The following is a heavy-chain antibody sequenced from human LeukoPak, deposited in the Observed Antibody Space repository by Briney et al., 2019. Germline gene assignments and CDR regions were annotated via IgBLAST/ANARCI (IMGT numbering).Heavy chain of an antibody. CDR2: MNPNSGNT. CDR1: GYTFTSYD. J-gene: IGHJ5*02. CDR3: ARERGNYDILTGYYRSNWFDP. D-gene: IGHD3-9*01. Sequence: GASVKVSCKASGYTFTSYDINWVRQATGQGLEWMGWMNPNSGNTGYAQKFQGRVTMTRDTSTSTVYMELSSLRSEDTAVYYCARERGNYDILTGYYRSNWFDPWGQGTLVTVSS. V-gene: IGHV1-8*01.